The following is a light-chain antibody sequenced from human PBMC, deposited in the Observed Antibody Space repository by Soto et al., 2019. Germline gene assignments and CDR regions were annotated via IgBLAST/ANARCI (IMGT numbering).Light chain of an antibody. J-gene: IGKJ1*01. V-gene: IGKV2-28*01. Sequence: DIVMTQSPLSLPVNPGEPASISCRSSQSLLGTNGHNYLDWYLQKPGQSPQLLIYLGSNRASGVPDRFSGSGSGTDFTLKISRVEADYFGIWRPPKATRSPYTSRLGT. CDR1: QSLLGTNGHNY. CDR2: LGS. CDR3: PKATRSPYT.